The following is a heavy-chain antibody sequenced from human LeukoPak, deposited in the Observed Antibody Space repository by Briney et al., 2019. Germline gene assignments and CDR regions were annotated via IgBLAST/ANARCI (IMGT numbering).Heavy chain of an antibody. J-gene: IGHJ4*02. CDR3: ARERRRGYSYGIYYFDY. Sequence: SETLSLTCTVSGGSISSGSYYWSWIRQPAGKGLEWIGRIYTSGSTNYNPSLKSRVTISVDTSKNQFSLKLSSVTAADTAVYYCARERRRGYSYGIYYFDYWGQGTLVTVSS. V-gene: IGHV4-61*02. CDR2: IYTSGST. CDR1: GGSISSGSYY. D-gene: IGHD5-18*01.